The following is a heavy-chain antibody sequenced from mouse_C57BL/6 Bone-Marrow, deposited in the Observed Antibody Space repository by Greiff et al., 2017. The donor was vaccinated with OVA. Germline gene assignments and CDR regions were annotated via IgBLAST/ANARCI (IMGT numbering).Heavy chain of an antibody. Sequence: VQLQQSGPELVKPGASVKIPCKASGYTFTDYNMDWVKQSHGKSLEWIGDINPNNGGTIYNQKFKGKATLTVDKSSSTAYMELRSLTSEDTAVYYCASGNWGRFAYWGQGTLVTVSA. CDR1: GYTFTDYN. J-gene: IGHJ3*01. D-gene: IGHD4-1*01. CDR3: ASGNWGRFAY. CDR2: INPNNGGT. V-gene: IGHV1-18*01.